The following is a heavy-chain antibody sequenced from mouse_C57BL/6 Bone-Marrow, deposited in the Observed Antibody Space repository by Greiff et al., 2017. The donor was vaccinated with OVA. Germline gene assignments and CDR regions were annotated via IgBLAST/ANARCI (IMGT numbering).Heavy chain of an antibody. Sequence: QVQLQQSGPGLVQPSQSLSITCTVSGFSLSNYGVHLVRQSPGKGLAWLGVIWSGGITDCNAAFVSRLNISRANSTSQVFFIMSRLHADDTAIYGGARKENPLGTMDYWGQGTSVTVSS. CDR3: ARKENPLGTMDY. CDR2: IWSGGIT. CDR1: GFSLSNYG. J-gene: IGHJ4*01. V-gene: IGHV2-2*01.